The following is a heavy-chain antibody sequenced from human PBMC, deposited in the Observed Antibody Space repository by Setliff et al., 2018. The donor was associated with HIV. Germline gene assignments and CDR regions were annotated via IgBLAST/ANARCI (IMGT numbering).Heavy chain of an antibody. CDR3: ARAYNVYDYRFDSSGYDY. CDR1: GGSISSVGYY. CDR2: IYYTGST. V-gene: IGHV4-31*03. D-gene: IGHD3-22*01. Sequence: PSETLSLTCTVSGGSISSVGYYWSWIRQHPGKGLEWIGYIYYTGSTHDNPSLKSRVTISVGTSKNQLSLKLGSVTAADTAVYYCARAYNVYDYRFDSSGYDYWGQGTLVTVS. J-gene: IGHJ4*02.